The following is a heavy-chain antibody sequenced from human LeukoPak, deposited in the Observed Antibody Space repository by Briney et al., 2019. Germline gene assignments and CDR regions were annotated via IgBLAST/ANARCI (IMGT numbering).Heavy chain of an antibody. CDR1: GFTFSTYI. CDR2: IGTSTSYI. CDR3: ARDFYDTSGYYYDY. J-gene: IGHJ4*02. D-gene: IGHD3-22*01. Sequence: PGGSLRLSCAASGFTFSTYIMNWVRQTPGKGLEWVSSIGTSTSYIYYADSVKGRLTISRDNAKNSLYLEMNSLRAEDTAVYYCARDFYDTSGYYYDYWGQGTLVTVSS. V-gene: IGHV3-21*01.